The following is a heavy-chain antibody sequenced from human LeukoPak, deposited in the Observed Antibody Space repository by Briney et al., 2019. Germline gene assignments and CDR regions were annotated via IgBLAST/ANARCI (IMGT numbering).Heavy chain of an antibody. CDR2: ITTSSDNTI. D-gene: IGHD3-16*02. CDR3: AREGSYRFRGPFDI. V-gene: IGHV3-11*01. Sequence: EGSLRLSCAASGFTFSDYYMSWTRQAPGKGLEWISYITTSSDNTIYYADSVKGRFTVSRDNAENSLYLQMNSLRAEDTAVYYCAREGSYRFRGPFDIWGQGTMVTVSS. J-gene: IGHJ3*02. CDR1: GFTFSDYY.